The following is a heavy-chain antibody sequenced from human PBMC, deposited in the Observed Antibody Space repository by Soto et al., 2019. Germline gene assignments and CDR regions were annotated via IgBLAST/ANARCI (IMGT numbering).Heavy chain of an antibody. CDR3: AYSSTPLDY. Sequence: EVQLLESGGGLVQPGGSLRLSCAASGFTFSSYAMSWVRQAPGKGLEWVSAISGSGGSTYYADSVKGRFTISRDNCKNTLYLQMNGAGAEDTAVYYCAYSSTPLDYWGQGTLVTVSS. V-gene: IGHV3-23*01. D-gene: IGHD6-13*01. CDR1: GFTFSSYA. J-gene: IGHJ4*02. CDR2: ISGSGGST.